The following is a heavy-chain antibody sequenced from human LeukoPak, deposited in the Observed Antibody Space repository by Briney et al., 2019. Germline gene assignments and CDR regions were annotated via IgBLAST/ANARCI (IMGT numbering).Heavy chain of an antibody. Sequence: GGSLRLSCAAAGFTFSSYGMHWVRQAPGKGLEWVAFIRYDGSNKYYADSVKGRFTISRDNSKNTLYLQMNSQRDEGTAVYYCAKERRTTWGQGTLVTVSS. CDR1: GFTFSSYG. J-gene: IGHJ5*02. CDR2: IRYDGSNK. D-gene: IGHD1-14*01. CDR3: AKERRTT. V-gene: IGHV3-30*02.